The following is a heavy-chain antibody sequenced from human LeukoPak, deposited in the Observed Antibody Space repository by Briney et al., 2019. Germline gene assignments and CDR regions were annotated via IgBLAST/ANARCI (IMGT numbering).Heavy chain of an antibody. D-gene: IGHD3-22*01. CDR1: GYSFTSYD. Sequence: ASVKVSCKASGYSFTSYDINWVRQATGQGLEWMGWMNPNSGNTGYAQKFQRRVTITRDTSISTAYMELSSLRSEDTAVYYCARRSDYYDSSAYFYWGQGTLVTVSS. CDR2: MNPNSGNT. CDR3: ARRSDYYDSSAYFY. V-gene: IGHV1-8*01. J-gene: IGHJ4*02.